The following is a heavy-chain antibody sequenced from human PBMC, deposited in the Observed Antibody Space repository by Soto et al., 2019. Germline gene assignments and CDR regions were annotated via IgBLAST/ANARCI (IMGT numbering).Heavy chain of an antibody. CDR2: IYTSGST. J-gene: IGHJ5*02. D-gene: IGHD3-9*01. Sequence: PSETLSLTCTVSGGSISSYYWSWIRQPAGKGLEWIGRIYTSGSTNYNPSLKSRVTMSVDTSKNQFSLKLSSVTAADTAVYYCARDGAYYDILTGYYNVLWFDPWGQGTLVTASS. V-gene: IGHV4-4*07. CDR1: GGSISSYY. CDR3: ARDGAYYDILTGYYNVLWFDP.